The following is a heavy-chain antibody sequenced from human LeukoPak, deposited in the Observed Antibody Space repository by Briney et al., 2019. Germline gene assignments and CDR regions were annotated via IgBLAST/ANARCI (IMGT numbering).Heavy chain of an antibody. CDR1: GGSISSYY. J-gene: IGHJ6*02. CDR2: ISISGTT. CDR3: ARGFRFDFWSGYLAAVYGMDV. Sequence: SETLSLTCTVSGGSISSYYWSWIRQPPGKGLEWIGYISISGTTNFNPSLKSRVTISLDTSKNQFSLKVTSVTAADTALYYCARGFRFDFWSGYLAAVYGMDVWGQGTTVIVSS. V-gene: IGHV4-59*12. D-gene: IGHD3-3*01.